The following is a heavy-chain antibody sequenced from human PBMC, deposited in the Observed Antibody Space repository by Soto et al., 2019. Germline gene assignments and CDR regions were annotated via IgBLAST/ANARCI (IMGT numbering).Heavy chain of an antibody. CDR1: GFTFSSYG. V-gene: IGHV3-30*18. Sequence: GGSLRLSCAASGFTFSSYGMHWVRQAPGKGLEWVAVISYDGSNKYYADSVKGRFTISRDNSKNTLYLQMNSLRAEDTAVYYCAKDLGSGWHLGTDYWGQGTLVTVSS. D-gene: IGHD6-19*01. CDR3: AKDLGSGWHLGTDY. CDR2: ISYDGSNK. J-gene: IGHJ4*02.